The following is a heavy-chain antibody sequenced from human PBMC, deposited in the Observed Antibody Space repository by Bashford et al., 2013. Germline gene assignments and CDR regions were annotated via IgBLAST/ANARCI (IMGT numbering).Heavy chain of an antibody. V-gene: IGHV3-30*18. J-gene: IGHJ4*02. D-gene: IGHD3-22*01. Sequence: RQAPGKGLEWVAVISYDGSNKYNADSVKGRFTISRDNSKNTLYLQMNSLRAEDTAVYYCAKDQGYYDSSGYTIGIDSWGQGTLVTVSS. CDR3: AKDQGYYDSSGYTIGIDS. CDR2: ISYDGSNK.